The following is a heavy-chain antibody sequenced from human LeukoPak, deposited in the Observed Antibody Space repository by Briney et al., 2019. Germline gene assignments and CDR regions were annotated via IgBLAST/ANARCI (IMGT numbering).Heavy chain of an antibody. CDR3: VRELGTATPAN. Sequence: PGGSLRLSCIASGFSFSTNCMHWVRQAPGKGLVWVSRLNPDGDTTGYADSVKGRFTISRDNAKNTVYLQLNSLTAEDTALYYCVRELGTATPANWGQGTLVTVSS. J-gene: IGHJ4*02. D-gene: IGHD1/OR15-1a*01. V-gene: IGHV3-74*01. CDR1: GFSFSTNC. CDR2: LNPDGDTT.